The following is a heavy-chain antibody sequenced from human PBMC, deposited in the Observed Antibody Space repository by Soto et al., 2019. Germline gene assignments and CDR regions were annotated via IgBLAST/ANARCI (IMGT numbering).Heavy chain of an antibody. D-gene: IGHD1-26*01. V-gene: IGHV3-53*01. CDR3: ASWLLREHAYDI. J-gene: IGHJ3*02. CDR1: GLTVSGKKY. CDR2: LYDVDGT. Sequence: DVQLVESGGGLIQPGGSPRLSCAAFGLTVSGKKYMAWVRQAPGRGLEWVSGLYDVDGTYYADSVKGRFTVSSDSSKSIVYLQMNSLRPDDTAIYYCASWLLREHAYDIWGVGTTVTVSS.